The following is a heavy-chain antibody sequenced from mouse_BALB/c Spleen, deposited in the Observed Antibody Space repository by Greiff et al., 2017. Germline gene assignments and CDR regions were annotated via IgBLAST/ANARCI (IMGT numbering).Heavy chain of an antibody. CDR2: ISSGGGST. J-gene: IGHJ3*01. Sequence: EVMLVESGGGLVKPGGSLKLSCAASGFAFSSYDMSWVRQTPEKRLEWVAYISSGGGSTYYPDTVKGRFTISRDNAKNTLYLQMSSLKSEDTAMYYCARGGAYYGNYGFAYWGQGTLVTVSA. CDR1: GFAFSSYD. CDR3: ARGGAYYGNYGFAY. V-gene: IGHV5-12-1*01. D-gene: IGHD2-10*01.